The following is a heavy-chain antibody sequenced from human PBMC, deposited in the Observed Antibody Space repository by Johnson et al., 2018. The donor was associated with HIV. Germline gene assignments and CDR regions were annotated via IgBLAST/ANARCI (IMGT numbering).Heavy chain of an antibody. D-gene: IGHD2-15*01. Sequence: QVQLVESGGGVVQPGRSLRLSCAASGFTFSSYAMHWVRQAPGKGLEWVAVISYDGSNKYYADSVKGRFTISRDNSKNTLYLQMNSLRDEDTALYYCAKDRSGGALGAFDIWGQGTIVTVSS. CDR2: ISYDGSNK. J-gene: IGHJ3*02. CDR3: AKDRSGGALGAFDI. V-gene: IGHV3-30-3*01. CDR1: GFTFSSYA.